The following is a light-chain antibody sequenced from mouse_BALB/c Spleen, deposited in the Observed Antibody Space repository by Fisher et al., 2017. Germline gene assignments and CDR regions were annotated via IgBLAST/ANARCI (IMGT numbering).Light chain of an antibody. J-gene: IGKJ5*01. CDR2: RTS. CDR1: SSVSSSY. CDR3: QQWSSYPLT. Sequence: IVLTQSPAIMSASLGERVTMICTASSSVSSSYLHWYQQKPGSSPKPWIYRTSNLASGVPARFSGSGSGTSYSLTISSMEAEDAATYYCQQWSSYPLTFGAGTKLELK. V-gene: IGKV4-74*01.